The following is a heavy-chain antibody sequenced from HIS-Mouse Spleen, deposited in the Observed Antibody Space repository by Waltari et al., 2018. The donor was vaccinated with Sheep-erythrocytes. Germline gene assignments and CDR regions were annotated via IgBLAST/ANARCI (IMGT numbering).Heavy chain of an antibody. CDR2: INPNSGGT. D-gene: IGHD3-10*01. CDR1: GYTFTGYY. V-gene: IGHV1-2*02. J-gene: IGHJ4*02. Sequence: QVQLVQSGAEVKKPGASVKVSCKASGYTFTGYYMHWVRQAPGQGLEWMGWINPNSGGTNYAQKFQGRVTMTRDMSISTAYMELSRLRSDDTAVYYCASGVIPYGSGSYFLDYWGQGTLVTVSS. CDR3: ASGVIPYGSGSYFLDY.